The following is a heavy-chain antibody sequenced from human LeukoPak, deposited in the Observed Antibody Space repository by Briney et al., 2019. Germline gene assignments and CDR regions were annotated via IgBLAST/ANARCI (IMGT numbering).Heavy chain of an antibody. CDR1: GFTFSSYG. D-gene: IGHD1-26*01. V-gene: IGHV3-30*18. J-gene: IGHJ3*02. CDR2: ISYDGNNK. Sequence: GGSLRLSCAASGFTFSSYGMHWVRQAPGKGLEWVALISYDGNNKYYADSVKGRFTISRDNSENKLYLQMNSLRPEDTAVYYCANPSGTYGPGVFDIWGQGTMVTVSS. CDR3: ANPSGTYGPGVFDI.